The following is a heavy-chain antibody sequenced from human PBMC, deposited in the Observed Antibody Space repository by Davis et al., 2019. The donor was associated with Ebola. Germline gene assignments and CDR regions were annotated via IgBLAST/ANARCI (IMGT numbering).Heavy chain of an antibody. CDR2: ISAYNGNT. D-gene: IGHD3-10*01. V-gene: IGHV1-18*01. CDR1: GYTFTSYG. Sequence: AASVKVSCKASGYTFTSYGISWVRQAPGQGLEWMGWISAYNGNTTYAQKLQGRVNMTTDTSTSTAYMELRSLRSDDTAVYYCAREGVTMVRDTFDYWGQGTLVTVSS. J-gene: IGHJ4*02. CDR3: AREGVTMVRDTFDY.